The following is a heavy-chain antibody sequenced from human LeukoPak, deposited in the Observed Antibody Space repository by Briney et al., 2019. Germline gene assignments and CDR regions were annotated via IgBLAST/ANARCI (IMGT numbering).Heavy chain of an antibody. CDR1: GYTLTSYA. CDR2: INAGNGNT. Sequence: VSVTVSCKASGYTLTSYAMHWVRQAPGQRLEWMGWINAGNGNTKYSQKFQGRVTITRDTSASTAYMELSSLRSEDTAVYYCAREGRYFDWLLFDYWGQGTLVTVSS. V-gene: IGHV1-3*01. J-gene: IGHJ4*02. CDR3: AREGRYFDWLLFDY. D-gene: IGHD3-9*01.